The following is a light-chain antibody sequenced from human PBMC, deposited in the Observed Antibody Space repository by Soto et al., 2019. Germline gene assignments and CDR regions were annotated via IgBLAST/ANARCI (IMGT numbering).Light chain of an antibody. Sequence: EIVLTQSPATLSLSPGERATLSCRASQSVSSYLAWYQQKPGQAPRLLMYEASTRATGIPARFSGGGSGTDFTLTISSLEPEDFAVDYCQQRSDWPWTFGQGTKVEIK. CDR1: QSVSSY. J-gene: IGKJ1*01. CDR3: QQRSDWPWT. CDR2: EAS. V-gene: IGKV3-11*01.